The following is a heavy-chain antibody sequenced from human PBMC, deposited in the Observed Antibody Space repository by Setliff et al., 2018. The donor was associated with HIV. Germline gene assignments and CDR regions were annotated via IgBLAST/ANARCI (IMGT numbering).Heavy chain of an antibody. Sequence: SVKVSCKASGGTFSGYAIYWVRQAPGQGLEWMGGTMPISGTPNYEQKFQGRVTMTRDTSINTAYMELSGLTSDDTAVYYCARQLSSSFDYWGQGTLVTVSS. CDR3: ARQLSSSFDY. J-gene: IGHJ4*02. CDR2: TMPISGTP. V-gene: IGHV1-69*05. D-gene: IGHD1-1*01. CDR1: GGTFSGYA.